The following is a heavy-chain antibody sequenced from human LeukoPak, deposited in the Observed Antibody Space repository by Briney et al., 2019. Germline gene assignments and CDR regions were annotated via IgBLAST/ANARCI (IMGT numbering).Heavy chain of an antibody. D-gene: IGHD6-13*01. CDR2: ISWNSGSI. Sequence: PGGSLRLSCAASGFTFYDYAMHWVRHAPGKGLEWVSGISWNSGSIGYADSVKGRFTISRDNAKNSLYLQMNSLRAEDTALYYCAKDSTPYSSSWYVTWFDPWGQGTLVTVSS. J-gene: IGHJ5*02. V-gene: IGHV3-9*01. CDR1: GFTFYDYA. CDR3: AKDSTPYSSSWYVTWFDP.